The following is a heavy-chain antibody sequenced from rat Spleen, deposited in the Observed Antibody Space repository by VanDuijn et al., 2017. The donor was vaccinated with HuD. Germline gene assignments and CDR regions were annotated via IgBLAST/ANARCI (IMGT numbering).Heavy chain of an antibody. CDR3: ARDMNSGYYFDY. V-gene: IGHV2-4*01. J-gene: IGHJ2*01. CDR1: GFSLNNYG. D-gene: IGHD4-3*01. Sequence: QVQLKESGPGLVQPSQTLSLTCTVSGFSLNNYGVIWVRQPPGKGLEWMGIIWTDGSTAYNSLLKSRLSISRDTSKSQVSLKMNSLQTEDTATYYCARDMNSGYYFDYWGQGVMVSVSS. CDR2: IWTDGST.